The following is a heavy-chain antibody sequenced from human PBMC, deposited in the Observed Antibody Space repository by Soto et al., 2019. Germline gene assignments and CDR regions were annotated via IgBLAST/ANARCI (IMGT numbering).Heavy chain of an antibody. CDR3: ATAPGPY. CDR2: IYHSGST. J-gene: IGHJ4*02. CDR1: GGSISSGGYS. V-gene: IGHV4-30-2*06. Sequence: SETLSLTCAVSGGSISSGGYSWSWIRQSPGKGLEWIGYIYHSGSTYYNPSLKSRVIISVDRSKNQFSLKLTSVTAADTAVYYCATAPGPYWGQGTLVTVSS.